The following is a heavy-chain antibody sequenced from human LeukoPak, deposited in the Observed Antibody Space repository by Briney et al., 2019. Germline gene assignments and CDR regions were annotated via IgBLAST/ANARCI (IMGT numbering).Heavy chain of an antibody. CDR2: TSIGGSTI. CDR1: GFKFSDYY. D-gene: IGHD6-19*01. J-gene: IGHJ4*02. Sequence: GGSLRLSCAASGFKFSDYYMSWIRQAPGKGLEWLAYTSIGGSTIYDADSVKGRFTISRDNAKNSLFLQMNSLRVDDTAVYFCAREGPIAVAGTFDFWGQGTLVTVSS. V-gene: IGHV3-11*01. CDR3: AREGPIAVAGTFDF.